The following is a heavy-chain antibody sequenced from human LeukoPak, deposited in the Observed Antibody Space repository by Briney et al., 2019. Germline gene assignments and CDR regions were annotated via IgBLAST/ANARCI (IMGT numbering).Heavy chain of an antibody. J-gene: IGHJ4*02. V-gene: IGHV1-69*06. CDR3: ARGPRTYYYDSSGPIFDY. CDR1: GGTFSSYA. CDR2: IIPIFGTA. D-gene: IGHD3-22*01. Sequence: TSVKVSCKASGGTFSSYAISWVRQAPGQGLEWMGGIIPIFGTANYAQKFQGRVTITADKSTSTAYMELSSLRSEDTAVYYCARGPRTYYYDSSGPIFDYWGQGTLITVSS.